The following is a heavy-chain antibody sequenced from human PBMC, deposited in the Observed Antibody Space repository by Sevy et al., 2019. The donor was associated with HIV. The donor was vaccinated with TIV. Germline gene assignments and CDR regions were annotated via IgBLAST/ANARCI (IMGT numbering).Heavy chain of an antibody. V-gene: IGHV3-64*01. Sequence: GGSLRLSCAASGFTFSSHTMLWVRQAPGKGLEYVSAISPNGGRTYSANSVKGRFTISGDNSNDMLYLKMDSLGTEDMAVYYCARVAFRELLPNGLDSWGQGTLVTVSS. CDR3: ARVAFRELLPNGLDS. CDR2: ISPNGGRT. J-gene: IGHJ4*02. CDR1: GFTFSSHT. D-gene: IGHD1-7*01.